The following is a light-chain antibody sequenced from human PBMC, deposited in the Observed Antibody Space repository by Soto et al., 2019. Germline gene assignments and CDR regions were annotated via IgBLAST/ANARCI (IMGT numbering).Light chain of an antibody. V-gene: IGLV2-14*01. CDR2: DVS. CDR1: SSDVGGYKY. J-gene: IGLJ2*01. CDR3: SSYTSSSTLDVV. Sequence: QSVLTQPASVSGSPGKSITISCTGTSSDVGGYKYVSWYQQNPGKAPKLMIYDVSTRPSGVSNRFSGSKSGNTASLTISGLQAEDEADCYCSSYTSSSTLDVVFGGGTKLTVL.